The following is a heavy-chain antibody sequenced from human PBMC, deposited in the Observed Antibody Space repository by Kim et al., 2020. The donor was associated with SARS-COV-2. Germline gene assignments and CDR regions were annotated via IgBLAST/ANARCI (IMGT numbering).Heavy chain of an antibody. CDR1: GFTFSSYG. CDR2: ISYDGSNK. D-gene: IGHD2-2*01. J-gene: IGHJ6*02. V-gene: IGHV3-30*18. Sequence: GGSLRLSCAASGFTFSSYGMHWVRQAPGKGLEWVAVISYDGSNKYYADSVKGRFTISRDNSKNTLYLQMNSLRAEDTAVYYCAKSQSYCSSTSCPASPLDVWGQGTTVTVSS. CDR3: AKSQSYCSSTSCPASPLDV.